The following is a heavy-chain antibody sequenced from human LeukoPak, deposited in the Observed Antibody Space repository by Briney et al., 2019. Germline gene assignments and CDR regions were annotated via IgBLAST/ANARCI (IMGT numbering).Heavy chain of an antibody. Sequence: SETLSLTCTVSGVAISSEYWSWSRQAPGKALEGRGDIYYSGSTTYNTSLSSRVTISTDMSKNQFSLQLHSATAADTAVYYCASIYCTNDVCSPGLDYWGQGTLVTVSS. CDR3: ASIYCTNDVCSPGLDY. D-gene: IGHD2-8*01. V-gene: IGHV4-59*01. CDR2: IYYSGST. CDR1: GVAISSEY. J-gene: IGHJ4*02.